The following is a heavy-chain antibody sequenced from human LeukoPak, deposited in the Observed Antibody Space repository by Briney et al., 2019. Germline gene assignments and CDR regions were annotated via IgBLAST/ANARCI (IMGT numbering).Heavy chain of an antibody. V-gene: IGHV1-69*05. CDR3: ARGARGYSGGFDSLLYFDC. CDR2: IIPIFGIV. D-gene: IGHD5-12*01. J-gene: IGHJ4*02. Sequence: SVTVSCKASGGTLSSYGISWVRQAPAQGLEWMGRIIPIFGIVNHAQKFQDRVTVTTDESPTTVYMELSSLRSEDTAVYYWARGARGYSGGFDSLLYFDCWGQGTLVTVSS. CDR1: GGTLSSYG.